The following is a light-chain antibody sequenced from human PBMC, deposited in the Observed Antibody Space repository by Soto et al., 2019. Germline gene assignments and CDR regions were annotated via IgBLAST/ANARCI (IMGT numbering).Light chain of an antibody. CDR1: SSDIGGYNY. V-gene: IGLV2-14*01. CDR2: EVS. CDR3: SSYASDATRV. Sequence: QSALTQPASMSGSPGQSITISCTGTSSDIGGYNYVSWYQQYSGKAPKLMIYEVSNRPSGVSSRFSGSKSGNTASLTISGLQADDEADYYCSSYASDATRVFGGGTKLTVL. J-gene: IGLJ3*02.